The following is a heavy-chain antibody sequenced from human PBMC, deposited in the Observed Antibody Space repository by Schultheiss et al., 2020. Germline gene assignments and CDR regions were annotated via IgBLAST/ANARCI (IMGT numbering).Heavy chain of an antibody. Sequence: SETLSLTCAVYGGSFSGYYWSWIRQPPGKGLEWIGEINHSGSTNYNPSLKSRVTISVDTSKNQFSLKLSSVTAADTAVYYCASLTPDGSGYYLPRRDYWGQGTLVTVSS. V-gene: IGHV4-34*01. CDR2: INHSGST. J-gene: IGHJ4*02. CDR1: GGSFSGYY. CDR3: ASLTPDGSGYYLPRRDY. D-gene: IGHD3-22*01.